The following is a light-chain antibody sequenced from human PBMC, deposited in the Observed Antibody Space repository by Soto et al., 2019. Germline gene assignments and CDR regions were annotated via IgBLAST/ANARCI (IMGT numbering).Light chain of an antibody. CDR1: NREDKS. CDR2: YDS. CDR3: QVWDTDSDHVV. Sequence: SYELTQPPSLSVAPGKTATITCGGSNREDKSVHWYQQKPGQAPVLVIYYDSDRASGIPERFSGSNSGNTATLIISRVEAGDEADYYCQVWDTDSDHVVFGGGTKLTVL. J-gene: IGLJ2*01. V-gene: IGLV3-21*04.